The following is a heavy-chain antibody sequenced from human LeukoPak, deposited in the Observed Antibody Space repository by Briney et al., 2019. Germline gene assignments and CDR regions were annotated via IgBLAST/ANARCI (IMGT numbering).Heavy chain of an antibody. Sequence: ASVKVSCKASGYTFTSYYMHWVRQAPGQGLEWMGIINPSGGSTSYAQKFQGRVTMTRDMSTSTVYMELSSLRSEDTAVYYCARDSRGYSGYEGPTPYYYYYMDVWGKGTTVTVSS. CDR2: INPSGGST. D-gene: IGHD5-12*01. V-gene: IGHV1-46*01. J-gene: IGHJ6*03. CDR3: ARDSRGYSGYEGPTPYYYYYMDV. CDR1: GYTFTSYY.